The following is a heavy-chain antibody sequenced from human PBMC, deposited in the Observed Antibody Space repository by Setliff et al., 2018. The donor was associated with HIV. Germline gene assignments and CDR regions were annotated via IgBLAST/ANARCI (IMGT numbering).Heavy chain of an antibody. Sequence: GASVKVSCKASGGTFSSFALSWVRQAPGQGLEWMGWINTNTGNPTYAQGFTGRFVFSLDTSVSTAYLQISSLKAEDTAVYYCARMATVYYYYMDVWGKGTTVTVSS. CDR3: ARMATVYYYYMDV. CDR2: INTNTGNP. J-gene: IGHJ6*03. CDR1: GGTFSSFA. D-gene: IGHD4-4*01. V-gene: IGHV7-4-1*02.